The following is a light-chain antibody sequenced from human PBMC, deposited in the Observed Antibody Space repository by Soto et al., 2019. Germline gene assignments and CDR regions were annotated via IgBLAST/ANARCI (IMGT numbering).Light chain of an antibody. CDR3: QQYNKLPYT. Sequence: EIVMTQSPATLSVSPGGSATLSCRASQHVSSNLAWYRQKPGQAPTLVIYRASTRTTGIPATISGSGSGTEFTLTIRSLQSEDFAVYYCQQYNKLPYTFGQGTKLEI. V-gene: IGKV3-15*01. CDR1: QHVSSN. J-gene: IGKJ2*01. CDR2: RAS.